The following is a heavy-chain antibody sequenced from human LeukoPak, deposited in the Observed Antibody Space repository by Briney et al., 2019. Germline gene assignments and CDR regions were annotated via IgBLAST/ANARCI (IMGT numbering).Heavy chain of an antibody. CDR2: ISGTGGTT. CDR3: ANVQDGSGSYYPNFDY. D-gene: IGHD3-10*01. V-gene: IGHV3-23*01. Sequence: GGSLRLSCAAAGFTFSNYAMTWVRQAPGKGLEWVSGISGTGGTTYYADSVKGRFTISRDNSKNRLYLQMNSLRAEDTAVYYCANVQDGSGSYYPNFDYWGQGTLVTVSS. J-gene: IGHJ4*02. CDR1: GFTFSNYA.